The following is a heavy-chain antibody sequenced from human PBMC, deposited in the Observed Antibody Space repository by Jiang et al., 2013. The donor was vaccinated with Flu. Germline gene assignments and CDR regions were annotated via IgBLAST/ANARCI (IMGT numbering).Heavy chain of an antibody. CDR2: ISAYNGNT. D-gene: IGHD3-10*01. V-gene: IGHV1-18*01. CDR1: GYTFTSYG. J-gene: IGHJ4*02. Sequence: SGAEVKKPGASVKVSCKASGYTFTSYGISWVRQAPGQGLEWMGWISAYNGNTNYAQKLQGRVTMTTDTSTSTAYMELRSLRSDDTAVYYCARDLVVWTRMVRGKVLGNWGQGTLVTVSS. CDR3: ARDLVVWTRMVRGKVLGN.